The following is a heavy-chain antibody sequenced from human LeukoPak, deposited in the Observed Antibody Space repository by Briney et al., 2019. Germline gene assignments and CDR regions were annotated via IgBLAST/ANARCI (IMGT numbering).Heavy chain of an antibody. J-gene: IGHJ3*02. CDR1: GYTFTSYD. V-gene: IGHV1-8*03. D-gene: IGHD1-14*01. Sequence: ASVKVSCKASGYTFTSYDINWVRQATGQGLEWMGWMNPNSGNTGYAQKFQGRVTITRNTSISTAYMELSSLRSEDTAVYYCARRPRVNRKIDIWGQGTMVTVSS. CDR3: ARRPRVNRKIDI. CDR2: MNPNSGNT.